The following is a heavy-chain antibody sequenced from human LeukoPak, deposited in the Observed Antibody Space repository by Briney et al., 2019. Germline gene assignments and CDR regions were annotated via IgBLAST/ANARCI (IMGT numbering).Heavy chain of an antibody. CDR2: INPNSGGT. CDR1: GYTFTDYY. Sequence: ASVKVSCKASGYTFTDYYMHWVRQAPGQGLEWMGWINPNSGGTNYAQKFQGRVTMTRDTSTSTAYMEMSRLRSDDTAVYFCAVTTVTTGDYWGQGTLVTVSS. D-gene: IGHD4-17*01. J-gene: IGHJ4*02. CDR3: AVTTVTTGDY. V-gene: IGHV1-2*02.